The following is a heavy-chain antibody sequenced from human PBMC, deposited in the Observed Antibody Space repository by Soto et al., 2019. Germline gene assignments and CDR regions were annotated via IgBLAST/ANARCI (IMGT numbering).Heavy chain of an antibody. V-gene: IGHV1-46*03. CDR1: GYTFTSYY. CDR3: ARSGDDFWSGYYLFDY. D-gene: IGHD3-3*01. Sequence: GASVTVSCTASGYTFTSYYMHWVRQAPGQGLEWMGIINPSGGSTSYAQKFQGRVTMTRDTSTSTDYMELSSLRSEDTAVYYCARSGDDFWSGYYLFDYWGQGTLVTVSS. CDR2: INPSGGST. J-gene: IGHJ4*02.